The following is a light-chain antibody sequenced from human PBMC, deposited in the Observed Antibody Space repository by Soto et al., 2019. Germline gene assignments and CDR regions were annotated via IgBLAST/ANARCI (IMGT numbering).Light chain of an antibody. CDR1: SSDVGEENY. V-gene: IGLV2-14*01. Sequence: QSALTQPPSASGSPGQSVTITCSGTSSDVGEENYVSWYQQHPGKAPKLMIYEVSNRPSGVSNRFSGSKSANTASLTISGLQAEDEADYFCSSYTSSNTRYVFGTGTKLTVL. J-gene: IGLJ1*01. CDR3: SSYTSSNTRYV. CDR2: EVS.